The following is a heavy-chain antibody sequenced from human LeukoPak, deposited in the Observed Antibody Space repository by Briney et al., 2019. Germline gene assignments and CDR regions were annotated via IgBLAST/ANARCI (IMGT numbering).Heavy chain of an antibody. D-gene: IGHD3-22*01. Sequence: ASVKVSFKASGYTFTNYYMHWVRQAPGQGLEWMGIINPNGGGTAYAQKFQGRVTMTRDTSTSTVYMDLSSLSSEDTAVYYCARDPRLSSGYSTGILWYFDLWGRGTLVTVSS. CDR1: GYTFTNYY. CDR3: ARDPRLSSGYSTGILWYFDL. J-gene: IGHJ2*01. CDR2: INPNGGGT. V-gene: IGHV1-46*01.